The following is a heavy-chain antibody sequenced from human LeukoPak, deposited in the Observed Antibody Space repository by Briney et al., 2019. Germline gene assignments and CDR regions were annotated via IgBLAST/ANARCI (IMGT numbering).Heavy chain of an antibody. CDR1: GYSFTSNY. V-gene: IGHV1-46*01. CDR2: IYPRDGST. D-gene: IGHD3-22*01. Sequence: ASVKVSCKASGYSFTSNYIHWVRQAPGQGLEWMGMIYPRDGSTSYAQKFQGRVTVTRDTSTSTVHMELSGLRSDDTAVYYCARVRLSHPPPSYYYDSSGYPRNWFDPWGQGTLVTVSS. J-gene: IGHJ5*02. CDR3: ARVRLSHPPPSYYYDSSGYPRNWFDP.